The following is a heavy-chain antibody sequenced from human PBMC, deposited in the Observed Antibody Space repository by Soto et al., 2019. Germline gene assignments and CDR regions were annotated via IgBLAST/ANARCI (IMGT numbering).Heavy chain of an antibody. D-gene: IGHD6-6*01. CDR1: GFTFSSYG. CDR2: ISYDGSNK. CDR3: VYSRSYYYYYGMDV. Sequence: QVQLVESGGGVVQPGRSLRLSCAASGFTFSSYGMHWVRQAPGKGLEWVAVISYDGSNKYYADSVKGRFTISRDNSKNTLYLQMNSLRAEDTAVYYCVYSRSYYYYYGMDVWGQGTTVTVSS. V-gene: IGHV3-30*03. J-gene: IGHJ6*02.